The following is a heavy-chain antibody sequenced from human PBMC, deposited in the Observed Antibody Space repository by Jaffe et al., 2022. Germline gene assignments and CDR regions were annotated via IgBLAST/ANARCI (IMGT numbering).Heavy chain of an antibody. CDR2: IRYDGSNK. J-gene: IGHJ4*02. Sequence: QVQLVESGGGVVQPGGSLRLSCAASGFTFSSYGMHWVRQAPGKGLEWVAFIRYDGSNKYYADSVKGRFTISRDNSKNTLYLQMNSLRAEDTAVYYCAKGGDTYYYGSGNDYWGQGTLVTVSS. CDR1: GFTFSSYG. D-gene: IGHD3-10*01. V-gene: IGHV3-30*02. CDR3: AKGGDTYYYGSGNDY.